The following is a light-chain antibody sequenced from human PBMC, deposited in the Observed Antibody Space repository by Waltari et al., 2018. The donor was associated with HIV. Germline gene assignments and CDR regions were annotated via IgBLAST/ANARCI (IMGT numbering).Light chain of an antibody. CDR2: GAS. V-gene: IGKV3-15*01. Sequence: EVVMTQSPATLSVSPGEGATLSCGASQSVNYNLAWYQQKPGQAPRILLYGASNRATGIPARFSGSGSGTEFTLTITSLQSEDFTVYYCQQYNNWPLTFGGGTKVEIK. J-gene: IGKJ4*01. CDR3: QQYNNWPLT. CDR1: QSVNYN.